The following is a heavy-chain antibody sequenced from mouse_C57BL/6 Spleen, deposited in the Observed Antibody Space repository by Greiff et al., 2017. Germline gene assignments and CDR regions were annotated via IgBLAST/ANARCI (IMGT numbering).Heavy chain of an antibody. Sequence: QVQLQQPGAELVMPGASVKLSCKASGYTFTSYWMHWVKQRPGQGLEWIGEIDPSDSYTNYNQKFKGKSTLTVDKSSSTAYMQLSSLTSEDSAVYYCARGSTGTPFDYWGQGTTLTVSS. D-gene: IGHD4-1*02. V-gene: IGHV1-69*01. CDR3: ARGSTGTPFDY. CDR2: IDPSDSYT. CDR1: GYTFTSYW. J-gene: IGHJ2*01.